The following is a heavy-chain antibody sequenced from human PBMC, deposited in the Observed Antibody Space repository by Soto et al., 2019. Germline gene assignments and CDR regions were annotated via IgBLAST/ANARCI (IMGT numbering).Heavy chain of an antibody. Sequence: GGSLRLSCAATGFTFSSAWMNWVRQAPGRGLEWVGRIRDKSEGETTDYAAPVRGRFSISRDDSNNMLYLQMDSLKIEDTAVYYCTTGYGRAWHDHYGGQGTQVTVSS. V-gene: IGHV3-15*01. CDR2: IRDKSEGETT. CDR1: GFTFSSAW. J-gene: IGHJ4*02. CDR3: TTGYGRAWHDHY. D-gene: IGHD2-15*01.